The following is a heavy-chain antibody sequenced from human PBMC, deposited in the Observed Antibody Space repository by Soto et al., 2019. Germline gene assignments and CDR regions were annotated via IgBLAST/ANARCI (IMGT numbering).Heavy chain of an antibody. CDR2: IYYSGST. J-gene: IGHJ3*02. CDR1: GGSISSGDYY. D-gene: IGHD3-22*01. CDR3: ARDLGHYYGSSGYYDAFDI. Sequence: SETLSLTCTVSGGSISSGDYYWSWIRQPPGKGLEWIGYIYYSGSTYYNPSLKSRVTISVDTSKNQFSLKLSSVTAADTAVYYCARDLGHYYGSSGYYDAFDIWGQGTMVTVSS. V-gene: IGHV4-30-4*01.